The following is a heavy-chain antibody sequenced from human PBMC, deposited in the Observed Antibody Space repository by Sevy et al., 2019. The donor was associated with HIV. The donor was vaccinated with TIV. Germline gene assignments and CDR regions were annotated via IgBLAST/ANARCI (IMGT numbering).Heavy chain of an antibody. Sequence: SETLSLTCTVSGGSISSYYWSWIRQPAGKGLEWIGRIYTSGSTNYNPSLKSRVTMSVDTSKNQFSLKLSSVTAADTAVYYCARDQTCSSTSCYLSFDIWGQGTMVTVSS. CDR2: IYTSGST. CDR1: GGSISSYY. CDR3: ARDQTCSSTSCYLSFDI. V-gene: IGHV4-4*07. D-gene: IGHD2-2*01. J-gene: IGHJ3*02.